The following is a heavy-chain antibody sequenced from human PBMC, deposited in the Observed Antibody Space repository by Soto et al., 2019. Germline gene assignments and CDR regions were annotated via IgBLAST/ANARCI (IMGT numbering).Heavy chain of an antibody. CDR2: IYYTGGT. CDR1: GGSISSGRYY. J-gene: IGHJ4*02. V-gene: IGHV4-31*03. Sequence: SETLSLTCTVSGGSISSGRYYWTWIRQLPGKGLEYIGYIYYTGGTYYNPSLKSRVTISVDTSKGKFSLNLGSVTAADTAVYYCARDRSMSATFDSWGQGSLVTVSS. D-gene: IGHD1-26*01. CDR3: ARDRSMSATFDS.